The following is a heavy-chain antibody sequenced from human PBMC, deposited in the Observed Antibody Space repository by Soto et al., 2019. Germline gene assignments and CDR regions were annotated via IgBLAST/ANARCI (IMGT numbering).Heavy chain of an antibody. D-gene: IGHD6-19*01. J-gene: IGHJ4*02. V-gene: IGHV3-66*01. CDR2: IYSGGST. CDR1: GFTVSSNY. CDR3: ARGVSSGLYCDY. Sequence: GGSLRLSCAASGFTVSSNYMSWVRQAPGKGLEWVSVIYSGGSTYYADSVKVRFTISRDNSKNTLYLQMNSLRAEDTSVYYCARGVSSGLYCDYWGQGTLVTVSS.